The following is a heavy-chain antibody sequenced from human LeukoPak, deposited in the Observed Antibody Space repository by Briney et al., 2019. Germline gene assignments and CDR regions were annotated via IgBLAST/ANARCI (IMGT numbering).Heavy chain of an antibody. V-gene: IGHV3-30*18. D-gene: IGHD5-12*01. CDR1: GFTFSSYG. CDR2: ISYDGRKK. Sequence: GGSLRLSCAASGFTFSSYGMHWVRQAPGKGMEWVAVISYDGRKKNYEDSVKGGFTISRDNSKTTLYLQMNSLRAEDTAVYYCAKGSGYDTDFDYWGQGTLVSVSS. CDR3: AKGSGYDTDFDY. J-gene: IGHJ4*02.